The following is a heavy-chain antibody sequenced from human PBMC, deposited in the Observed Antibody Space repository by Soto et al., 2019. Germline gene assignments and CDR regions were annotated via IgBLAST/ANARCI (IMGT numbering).Heavy chain of an antibody. CDR3: AKDRTAAARNFDY. J-gene: IGHJ4*02. CDR2: ISTAVGAT. V-gene: IGHV3-23*01. Sequence: PGGSLRLSCAVSGFTFSNHAMSWVRQAPGKGLEWVSAISTAVGATYYADSVKGRFTISRDDSNNTLYLQMDSLRAEDTAVYYCAKDRTAAARNFDYWGQGTLGTVSP. D-gene: IGHD6-13*01. CDR1: GFTFSNHA.